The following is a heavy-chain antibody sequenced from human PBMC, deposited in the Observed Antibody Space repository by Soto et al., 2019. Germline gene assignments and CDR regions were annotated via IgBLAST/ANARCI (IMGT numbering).Heavy chain of an antibody. CDR1: GFIFSSHG. Sequence: EVHLLESGGGLVQPGGSLRLSCAASGFIFSSHGMNWVRQAPGKGREWVSGISDSGGSTYYADSVKGRFTVSRDNSRDTLYLQVSSLRAEDTAIYYCAKSGAIPLYYMDAWGKGTTVTVYS. V-gene: IGHV3-23*01. CDR3: AKSGAIPLYYMDA. CDR2: ISDSGGST. J-gene: IGHJ6*03. D-gene: IGHD3-10*01.